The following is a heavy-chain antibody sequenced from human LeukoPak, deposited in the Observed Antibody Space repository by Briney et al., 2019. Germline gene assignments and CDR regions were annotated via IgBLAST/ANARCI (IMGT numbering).Heavy chain of an antibody. Sequence: GGSLRLSCAASGFTFDDYAMHWVRQAPGKGLEWVSGISWNSGSIGYADSVKARFTISRNNAQNSLWLQMNSLKTEDTAVYYCTTDGRGYCSGTSCFSSSYYYYYGMDVWGQGTTVTVS. CDR3: TTDGRGYCSGTSCFSSSYYYYYGMDV. CDR1: GFTFDDYA. D-gene: IGHD2-2*01. V-gene: IGHV3-9*01. J-gene: IGHJ6*02. CDR2: ISWNSGSI.